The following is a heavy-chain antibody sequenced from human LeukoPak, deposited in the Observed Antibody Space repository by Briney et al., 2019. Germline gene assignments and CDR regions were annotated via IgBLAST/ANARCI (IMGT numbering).Heavy chain of an antibody. D-gene: IGHD2-15*01. J-gene: IGHJ5*02. V-gene: IGHV1-2*02. CDR1: GYTFTGYY. Sequence: ASVKVSCEASGYTFTGYYMHWVRQAPGQGLEWMGWINPNSGGANYAQKFQGRVTMTRDTSISTAYMELSRLRSDDTAVYYCARGAVVVVAATNWFDPWGQGTLVTVSS. CDR2: INPNSGGA. CDR3: ARGAVVVVAATNWFDP.